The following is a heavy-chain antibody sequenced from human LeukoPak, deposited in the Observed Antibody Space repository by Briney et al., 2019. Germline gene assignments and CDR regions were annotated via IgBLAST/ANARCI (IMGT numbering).Heavy chain of an antibody. V-gene: IGHV1-46*01. CDR1: GYTFTSYY. J-gene: IGHJ4*02. CDR2: INPSGGST. CDR3: ARSGYGSGSRKGRTFDY. Sequence: ASVKGPCKASGYTFTSYYMHWVRQAPGQGLEWMGIINPSGGSTSYAQKFQGRVTMTRDTSTSTVYMELSSLRSEDTAVYYCARSGYGSGSRKGRTFDYWGQGTLVTVSS. D-gene: IGHD3-10*01.